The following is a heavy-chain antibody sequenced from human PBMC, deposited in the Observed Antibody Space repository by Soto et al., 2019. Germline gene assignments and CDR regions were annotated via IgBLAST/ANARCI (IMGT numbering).Heavy chain of an antibody. J-gene: IGHJ6*04. D-gene: IGHD3-10*01. CDR2: INWNGGST. V-gene: IGHV3-20*01. CDR1: GFTFDDYG. Sequence: PGGSLRLSCAASGFTFDDYGMSWVRQAPGKGLEWVSGINWNGGSTGYADSVKGRFTISRDNAKNSLYLQMNSLRAEDTALYHCAREYYYGSGSYAGGRADVWGKGTTVIVSS. CDR3: AREYYYGSGSYAGGRADV.